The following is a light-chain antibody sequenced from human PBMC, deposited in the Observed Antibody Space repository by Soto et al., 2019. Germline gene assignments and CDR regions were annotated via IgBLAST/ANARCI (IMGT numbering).Light chain of an antibody. J-gene: IGKJ2*01. V-gene: IGKV3-15*01. Sequence: EIVMTQSPATLSVSPGERAPLSCRASQSVSSNLARYQQKPGQAPRLLIYGASTRATVIPARFSGSGYGTEFTLTISSLQSEDFAVYYCQQYNNWHPYTFGQGTKLEIK. CDR2: GAS. CDR1: QSVSSN. CDR3: QQYNNWHPYT.